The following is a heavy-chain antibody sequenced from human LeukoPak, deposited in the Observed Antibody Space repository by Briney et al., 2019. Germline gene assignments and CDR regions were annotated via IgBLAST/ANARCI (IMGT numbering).Heavy chain of an antibody. D-gene: IGHD6-13*01. CDR3: ARLSRIATAGAYSYHSLDI. CDR1: GGSINDQA. V-gene: IGHV4-59*11. Sequence: SETLSLTCTVAGGSINDQAWCWVRQPPGRGLEWIGCVYYTGSSEYNASLKSRLTMSTDTSNNQVSLKVTSVTAADTAIYSCARLSRIATAGAYSYHSLDIWGQGTTVTVSS. J-gene: IGHJ6*02. CDR2: VYYTGSS.